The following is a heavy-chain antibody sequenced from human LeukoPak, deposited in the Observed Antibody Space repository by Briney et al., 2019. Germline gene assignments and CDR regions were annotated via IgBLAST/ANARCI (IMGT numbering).Heavy chain of an antibody. CDR3: ARERWDLISNKYYYYGLDV. V-gene: IGHV3-7*03. J-gene: IGHJ6*02. CDR2: INPDGSGK. CDR1: GFSPINWW. Sequence: GGSLRLACEVSGFSPINWWMDWVRQAPGKGLEWVASINPDGSGKYYVDSVKGRFSISRDNAKNSLYLQMNSLTADDTAVYYCARERWDLISNKYYYYGLDVWGQGTTVTVSS. D-gene: IGHD1-26*01.